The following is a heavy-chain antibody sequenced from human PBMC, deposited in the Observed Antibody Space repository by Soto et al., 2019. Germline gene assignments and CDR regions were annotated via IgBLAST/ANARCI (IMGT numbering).Heavy chain of an antibody. D-gene: IGHD3-3*01. Sequence: SVKVSCKASGGTFSSYAISWVRQAPGQGLEWMGGIIPIFGTANYAQKFQGRVTITADESTSTAYMELSSLRSEDTAVYYCARSVITIFGVVRADYYYYMDVWGKGTTVTVSS. CDR1: GGTFSSYA. V-gene: IGHV1-69*13. CDR3: ARSVITIFGVVRADYYYYMDV. J-gene: IGHJ6*03. CDR2: IIPIFGTA.